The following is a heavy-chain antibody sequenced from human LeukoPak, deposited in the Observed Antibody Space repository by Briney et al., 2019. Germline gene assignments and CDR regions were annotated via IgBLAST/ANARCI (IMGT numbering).Heavy chain of an antibody. J-gene: IGHJ4*02. CDR1: GGSISSYY. CDR3: ARGPYYYDSSGYHD. Sequence: SETLSLTCTVPGGSISSYYWSWIRHPPGKGLEWIGYIYYSGSTNYNPSLKSRVTISVDTSKNQFSLKLSSVTAADTAVYYCARGPYYYDSSGYHDWGQGTLVTVSS. D-gene: IGHD3-22*01. V-gene: IGHV4-59*01. CDR2: IYYSGST.